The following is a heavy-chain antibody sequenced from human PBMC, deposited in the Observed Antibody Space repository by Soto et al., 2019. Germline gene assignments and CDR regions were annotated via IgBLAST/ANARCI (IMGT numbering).Heavy chain of an antibody. Sequence: SETLSLTCAVHGGSFSGYYWSWIRKPPGKGLEWIGEINHSGSTNYNPSLKSRVTISVDTSKNQFSLKLSSVTAADTAVYYCAREFHRYCSGGSCYMGALDYWGQGTLVTVSS. J-gene: IGHJ4*02. V-gene: IGHV4-34*01. CDR2: INHSGST. CDR3: AREFHRYCSGGSCYMGALDY. D-gene: IGHD2-15*01. CDR1: GGSFSGYY.